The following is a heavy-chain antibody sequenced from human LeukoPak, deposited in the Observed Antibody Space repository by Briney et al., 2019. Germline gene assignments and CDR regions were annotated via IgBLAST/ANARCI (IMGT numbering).Heavy chain of an antibody. D-gene: IGHD2-2*01. Sequence: SETLSLTCAVYGGSFSGYYWSWIRQPAGKGLECIGRIYTSGSTNYNPSLKSRVTMSVDTSKNQFSLKLSSVTAADTAVYYCARDGSPRIYYYYYMDVWGKGTTVTVSS. J-gene: IGHJ6*03. CDR1: GGSFSGYY. V-gene: IGHV4-4*07. CDR3: ARDGSPRIYYYYYMDV. CDR2: IYTSGST.